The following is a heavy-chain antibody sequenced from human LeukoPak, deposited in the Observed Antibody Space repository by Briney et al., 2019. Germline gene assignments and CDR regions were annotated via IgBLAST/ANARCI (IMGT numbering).Heavy chain of an antibody. D-gene: IGHD3-22*01. CDR2: IRSSSSVI. V-gene: IGHV3-48*02. CDR1: GFTFSSYS. CDR3: ARGSNYYYDVTADYPRY. J-gene: IGHJ4*02. Sequence: PGGSLRLSCAASGFTFSSYSMNWVRQAPGKGLEWVSYIRSSSSVIYYADSVKGRFTISRDNAKNSLYLEMNSLRDEDTAVYYCARGSNYYYDVTADYPRYWGQGTLVTVSS.